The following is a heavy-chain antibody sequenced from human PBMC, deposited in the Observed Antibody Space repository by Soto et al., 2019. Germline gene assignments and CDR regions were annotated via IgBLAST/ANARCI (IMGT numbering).Heavy chain of an antibody. Sequence: QVQLQESGSGLVKPSQTLSLTCAVSGGSISSGGYSWSWIRQPPGKGLEWIGYIYHSGSTYYNPSLKSRVTISVDRSKIQFSLKLSCGTAADTAVYYCARVPDRWGQGTLVTVSS. CDR2: IYHSGST. V-gene: IGHV4-30-2*01. CDR1: GGSISSGGYS. CDR3: ARVPDR. D-gene: IGHD2-2*01. J-gene: IGHJ5*02.